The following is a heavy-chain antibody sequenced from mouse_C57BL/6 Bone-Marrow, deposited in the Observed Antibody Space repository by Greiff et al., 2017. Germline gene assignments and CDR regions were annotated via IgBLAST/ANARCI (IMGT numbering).Heavy chain of an antibody. D-gene: IGHD2-4*01. V-gene: IGHV5-6*01. J-gene: IGHJ3*01. CDR1: GFTFSSYG. CDR2: ISSGGSYT. Sequence: EMQGVESGGDLVKPGGSLKLSCAASGFTFSSYGMSWVRQTPDKRLEWVATISSGGSYTYYPDSVKGRFTISRDNAKNTLYLQMSSLKSEDTAMYYCARGDYDYPLFAYWGQGTLVTVSA. CDR3: ARGDYDYPLFAY.